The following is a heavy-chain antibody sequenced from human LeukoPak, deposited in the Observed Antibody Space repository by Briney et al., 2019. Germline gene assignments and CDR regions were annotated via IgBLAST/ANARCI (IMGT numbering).Heavy chain of an antibody. D-gene: IGHD1-1*01. Sequence: SETLSLTCTVSGGSISSSSYYWGWIRQPPGKGLEWIGTIHYSGTTYYNPSLKSRVTISADTSKNHFSLKLSSVTAADTAVYYCARPGHSYYYMDVWGKGTTVTVSS. CDR1: GGSISSSSYY. CDR3: ARPGHSYYYMDV. V-gene: IGHV4-39*02. J-gene: IGHJ6*03. CDR2: IHYSGTT.